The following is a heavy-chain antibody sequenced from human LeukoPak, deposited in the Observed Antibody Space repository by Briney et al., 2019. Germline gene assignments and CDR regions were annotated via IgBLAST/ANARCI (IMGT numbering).Heavy chain of an antibody. J-gene: IGHJ3*02. Sequence: GGSLRLSCAASGFAFSDYYMSWIRQAPGEGLESSSYISSSGNTIHDADSLKGRSTISRDNARKSLYLQMNSLRVEDTAVYYCARDLGSGAFDIWGQGTMVTVSS. CDR2: ISSSGNTI. V-gene: IGHV3-11*04. CDR1: GFAFSDYY. CDR3: ARDLGSGAFDI. D-gene: IGHD3-10*01.